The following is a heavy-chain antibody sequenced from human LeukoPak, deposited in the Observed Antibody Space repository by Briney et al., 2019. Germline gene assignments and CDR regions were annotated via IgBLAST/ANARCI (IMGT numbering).Heavy chain of an antibody. CDR2: IRNDGSNK. V-gene: IGHV3-30*02. CDR1: GFTFRSYG. Sequence: GGSLRLPCAASGFTFRSYGMHWVRQAPGKGLEWVAFIRNDGSNKYYADSVKGRFTISRDNSKNTLYLQMNSLRAEDTAVYYCAKDSSAYGGPDAFDIWGQGTMVTVSS. D-gene: IGHD4-23*01. CDR3: AKDSSAYGGPDAFDI. J-gene: IGHJ3*02.